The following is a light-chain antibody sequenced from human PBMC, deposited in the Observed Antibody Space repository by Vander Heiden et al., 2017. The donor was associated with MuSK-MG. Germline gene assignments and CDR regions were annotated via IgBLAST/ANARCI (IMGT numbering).Light chain of an antibody. CDR2: EAS. Sequence: DLQMTQSPSTLSASVGDRVTITCRASQSISSWLAWYQQKPGKAPKLLIYEASSLESGVQSRFSGSGSGTEFTLTISSLQSEDFATYYCQQLNSASPSITFGQGTQLEIK. CDR3: QQLNSASPSIT. J-gene: IGKJ5*01. V-gene: IGKV1-5*03. CDR1: QSISSW.